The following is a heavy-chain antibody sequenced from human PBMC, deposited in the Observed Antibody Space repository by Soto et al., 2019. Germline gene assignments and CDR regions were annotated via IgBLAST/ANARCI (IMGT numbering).Heavy chain of an antibody. CDR3: ARDMSGGTYNYYYGMDV. CDR2: ISGSGGST. Sequence: GGSLRLSCAASGFTFSSYAMSWVRQAPGKGLEWVSAISGSGGSTYYADPVKGRFTISRDNSKNTLYLQMNSLRADDTAVYYCARDMSGGTYNYYYGMDVWGQGTTVTVSS. J-gene: IGHJ6*02. V-gene: IGHV3-23*01. D-gene: IGHD1-26*01. CDR1: GFTFSSYA.